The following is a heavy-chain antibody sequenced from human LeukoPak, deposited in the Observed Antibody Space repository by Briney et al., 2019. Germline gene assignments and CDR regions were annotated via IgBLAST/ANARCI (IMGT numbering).Heavy chain of an antibody. D-gene: IGHD4-11*01. V-gene: IGHV3-30*18. CDR3: AKSRRGYSTYYYYGMDV. CDR2: ISYDGSNK. J-gene: IGHJ6*02. Sequence: PGRSLRLSCAASGFTFSSYGMHWVRQAPGKGLEWVAVISYDGSNKYYADSVKGRFTISRDNSKNTLYLQMNSLRAEDTAVYYCAKSRRGYSTYYYYGMDVWGQGTTVTVSS. CDR1: GFTFSSYG.